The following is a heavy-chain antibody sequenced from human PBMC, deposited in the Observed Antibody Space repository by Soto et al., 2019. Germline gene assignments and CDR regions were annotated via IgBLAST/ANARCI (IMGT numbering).Heavy chain of an antibody. J-gene: IGHJ6*02. V-gene: IGHV3-30*18. Sequence: GGSLRLSCAASGFTFSSYGMHWVRQAPGKGLEWVAVISYDGSNKYYADSVKGRFTISRDNSKNTLYLQMNSLRAEDTAVYYCAKDWGIHYYRMDLWGQGTTVTVSS. CDR2: ISYDGSNK. CDR1: GFTFSSYG. CDR3: AKDWGIHYYRMDL. D-gene: IGHD3-16*01.